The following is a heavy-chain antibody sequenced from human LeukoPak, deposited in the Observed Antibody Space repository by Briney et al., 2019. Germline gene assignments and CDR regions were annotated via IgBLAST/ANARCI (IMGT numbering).Heavy chain of an antibody. CDR2: IYPGDSDT. CDR1: GYSFTSYW. V-gene: IGHV5-51*01. CDR3: ARCLNDILTGYYSYYYYKDV. J-gene: IGHJ6*03. Sequence: GESLKISCKGSGYSFTSYWIGWVRQMPGKGLEWMGIIYPGDSDTRYSPSFQGQVTISADKSISTAYLQWSSLKASDTAMYYCARCLNDILTGYYSYYYYKDVWGKGTTVTVSS. D-gene: IGHD3-9*01.